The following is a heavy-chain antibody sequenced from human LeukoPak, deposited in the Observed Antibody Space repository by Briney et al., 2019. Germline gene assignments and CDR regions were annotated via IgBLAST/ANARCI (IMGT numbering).Heavy chain of an antibody. CDR2: IIPIFGTA. D-gene: IGHD3-22*01. J-gene: IGHJ4*02. V-gene: IGHV1-69*05. Sequence: SVKVSCKASGGTFSSYAISWVRQAPGQGLEWMGRIIPIFGTANYAQKFQGRVTITTDESTSTASMELSSLRSEDTAVYYCARDSWGHSSGYFYDVGGNFDYWGQGTLVTVSS. CDR1: GGTFSSYA. CDR3: ARDSWGHSSGYFYDVGGNFDY.